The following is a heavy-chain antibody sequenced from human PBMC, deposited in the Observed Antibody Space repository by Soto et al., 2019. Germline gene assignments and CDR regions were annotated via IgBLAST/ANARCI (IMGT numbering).Heavy chain of an antibody. D-gene: IGHD6-6*01. CDR3: ARQRLILIDARPGGRFDQ. V-gene: IGHV4-34*01. Sequence: QVQIQQWGAGLLKPSETLSLTCAVYGGSFTGYSWTWIRQPPGRGLEWIGEINHGGSTNYNPSLKSRATILVDTSQRQFSLNLNSVTAAASAVYYCARQRLILIDARPGGRFDQWGQGNVVTVSS. CDR1: GGSFTGYS. J-gene: IGHJ4*02. CDR2: INHGGST.